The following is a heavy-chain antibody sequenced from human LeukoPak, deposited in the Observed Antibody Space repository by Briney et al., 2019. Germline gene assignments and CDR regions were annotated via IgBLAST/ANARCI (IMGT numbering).Heavy chain of an antibody. Sequence: GGSLRLSCAASGFIFSNYAMTWVRQAPGKGLEWVSIIGGVSESFYYADSMKGRFTVSRDNSKDTLYLQINSLRDEDTAVYYCARRWLGDPYGMDVWGQGTTVSVSS. J-gene: IGHJ6*02. CDR1: GFIFSNYA. CDR3: ARRWLGDPYGMDV. D-gene: IGHD3-10*01. CDR2: IGGVSESF. V-gene: IGHV3-23*01.